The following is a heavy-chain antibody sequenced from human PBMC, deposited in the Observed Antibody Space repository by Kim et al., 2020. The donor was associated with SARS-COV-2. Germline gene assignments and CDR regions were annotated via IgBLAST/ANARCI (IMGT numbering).Heavy chain of an antibody. CDR1: GGSFSGYY. J-gene: IGHJ6*02. CDR2: INHSGST. CDR3: ARGPRARSYGMDV. V-gene: IGHV4-34*01. Sequence: SETLSLTCAVYGGSFSGYYWSWIRQPPGKGLEWIGEINHSGSTNYNPSLKSRVTISVDTSKNQFSLKLSSVTAADTAVYYCARGPRARSYGMDVWGQGTTVTVSS.